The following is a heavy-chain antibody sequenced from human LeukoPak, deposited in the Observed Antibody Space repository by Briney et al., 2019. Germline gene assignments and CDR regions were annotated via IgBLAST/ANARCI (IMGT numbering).Heavy chain of an antibody. V-gene: IGHV4-39*07. D-gene: IGHD5-18*01. Sequence: SETLSLTCTVSGGSISSYYWGWIRQPPGKGLEWIGSIYYSGSTYHNSSLKSRVTISVDTSKNQFSLKLSPVTAADTAVYYCARVSLYSYGYIDYWGQGTLVTVSS. CDR1: GGSISSYY. CDR2: IYYSGST. CDR3: ARVSLYSYGYIDY. J-gene: IGHJ4*02.